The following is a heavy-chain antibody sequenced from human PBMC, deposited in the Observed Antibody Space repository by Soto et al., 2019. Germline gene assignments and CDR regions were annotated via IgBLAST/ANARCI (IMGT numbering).Heavy chain of an antibody. CDR2: ISGSGGST. D-gene: IGHD3-10*01. V-gene: IGHV3-23*01. Sequence: PGGSLRLSCAASGFTFSSYAMSWVRQAPGKGLEWVSAISGSGGSTYYADSVKGRFTISRDNSKNTLYLQMNSLRAEDTAVYYCAKDKVRGVIITHTAYYYYGMDFWGQGTSDTGSS. J-gene: IGHJ6*02. CDR1: GFTFSSYA. CDR3: AKDKVRGVIITHTAYYYYGMDF.